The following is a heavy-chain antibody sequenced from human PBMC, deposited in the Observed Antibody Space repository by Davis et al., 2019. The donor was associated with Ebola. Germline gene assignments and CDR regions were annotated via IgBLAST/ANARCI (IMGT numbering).Heavy chain of an antibody. CDR2: INGDGSRT. D-gene: IGHD4-17*01. V-gene: IGHV3-74*01. Sequence: HTGGSLRLSCAPSGFTFSSYWMHWVRQAPGKVLVWVSRINGDGSRTSYADSVKGRFTISRDNAKNTLCLQMSSLRAEDTAMYYCVKRMTTVTSSQWFFDLWGRGTLVTVSS. CDR3: VKRMTTVTSSQWFFDL. J-gene: IGHJ2*01. CDR1: GFTFSSYW.